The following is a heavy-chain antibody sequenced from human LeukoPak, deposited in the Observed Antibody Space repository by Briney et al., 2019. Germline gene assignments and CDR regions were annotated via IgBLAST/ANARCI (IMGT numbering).Heavy chain of an antibody. V-gene: IGHV4-34*09. CDR1: GGSFSGYY. Sequence: SETLSLTCAVYGGSFSGYYWSWIRQPPGKGLEWIGEINHSGSTNYNPSLKSRVTISVDTSKNQFSLKLSSVTAADTAVYYCARDPEITIFGVTVRGAFDIWGQGTMVTVSS. D-gene: IGHD3-3*01. CDR2: INHSGST. CDR3: ARDPEITIFGVTVRGAFDI. J-gene: IGHJ3*02.